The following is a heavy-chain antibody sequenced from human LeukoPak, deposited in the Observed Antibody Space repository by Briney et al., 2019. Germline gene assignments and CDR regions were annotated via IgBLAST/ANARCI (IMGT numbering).Heavy chain of an antibody. CDR2: INPNSGGT. CDR3: ARGIAARNWFDP. D-gene: IGHD6-6*01. V-gene: IGHV1-2*02. J-gene: IGHJ5*02. Sequence: ASVKVSCKASGYTFTDYYMHWVRQAPGQGLEWVGWINPNSGGTHYAQKFQGRVAMTRDTSISTAYMELSRLRSDDTAVYYCARGIAARNWFDPWGRGTLVTVSS. CDR1: GYTFTDYY.